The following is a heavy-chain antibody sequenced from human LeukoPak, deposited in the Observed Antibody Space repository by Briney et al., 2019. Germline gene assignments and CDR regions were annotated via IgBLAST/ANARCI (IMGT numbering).Heavy chain of an antibody. J-gene: IGHJ4*02. D-gene: IGHD3-10*01. V-gene: IGHV3-30*03. Sequence: GGSLRLSCAASGFTFSSYGMHWVRQAPGKGLEWVAVISYDGSNKYYADSVKGRFTISRDNSKNTLYLQMNSLRAEDTAVYYCARDGVLWFGEPPFDYWGQGTLVTVSS. CDR1: GFTFSSYG. CDR2: ISYDGSNK. CDR3: ARDGVLWFGEPPFDY.